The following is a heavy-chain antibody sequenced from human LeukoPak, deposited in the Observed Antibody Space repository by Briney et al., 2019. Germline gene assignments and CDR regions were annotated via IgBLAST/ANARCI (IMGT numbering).Heavy chain of an antibody. V-gene: IGHV4-59*01. CDR3: ARLPMAVTPHVDY. CDR1: GGSITSYY. J-gene: IGHJ4*02. Sequence: SESLSLTCTVSGGSITSYYRSWIRQSPGKGLERIGFMYYSGTTNYNPSLKSRVTIPLGMSKNQFSLKLSSVTAADTAVYYCARLPMAVTPHVDYWGQGTLVTVSS. D-gene: IGHD2-21*02. CDR2: MYYSGTT.